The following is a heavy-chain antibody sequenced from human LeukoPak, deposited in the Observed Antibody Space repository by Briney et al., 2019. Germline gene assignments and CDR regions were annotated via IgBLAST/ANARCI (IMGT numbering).Heavy chain of an antibody. J-gene: IGHJ4*02. D-gene: IGHD3-9*01. CDR2: ISYDGSNK. V-gene: IGHV3-30-3*01. CDR1: GFTFSSYA. Sequence: PGRSLRLSCAASGFTFSSYAMHWVRQAPGKGLEWVAVISYDGSNKYYADSVKGRFTISRDNSKNTLYLQMNSLRAEDTAVYYCARGEDDILTGYSKGFDYWGQGTLVTVSS. CDR3: ARGEDDILTGYSKGFDY.